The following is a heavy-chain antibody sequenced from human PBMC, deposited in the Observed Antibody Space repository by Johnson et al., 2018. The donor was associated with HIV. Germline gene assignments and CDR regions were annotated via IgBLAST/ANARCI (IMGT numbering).Heavy chain of an antibody. V-gene: IGHV3-11*04. CDR3: ARNGLIPAAKGVAFDI. D-gene: IGHD2-2*01. J-gene: IGHJ3*02. CDR1: GFTFSDYY. CDR2: ISCSGCSI. Sequence: QVQLVESGGGVVQPGRSLRLSCAASGFTFSDYYMSRIRQAPGKGLEWVSYISCSGCSIYADSVKGRFTISRDNAKNSLYLQMNSLRAEDTAVFYCARNGLIPAAKGVAFDIWGHGTMVTVSS.